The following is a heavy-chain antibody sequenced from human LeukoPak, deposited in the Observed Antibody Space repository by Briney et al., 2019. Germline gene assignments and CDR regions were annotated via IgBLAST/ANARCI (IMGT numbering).Heavy chain of an antibody. CDR1: GFTFSTYS. D-gene: IGHD2-21*02. Sequence: PGGSLRLSCAATGFTFSTYSMNWVRQAPGKGLEWVSSITRGSDYIYYADSVKGRFTISRDNAKNALCLQMNTLRAEDTAVYYCARVGGDGLVLRSNWFDPWGQGTLVTVSS. CDR2: ITRGSDYI. CDR3: ARVGGDGLVLRSNWFDP. V-gene: IGHV3-21*01. J-gene: IGHJ5*02.